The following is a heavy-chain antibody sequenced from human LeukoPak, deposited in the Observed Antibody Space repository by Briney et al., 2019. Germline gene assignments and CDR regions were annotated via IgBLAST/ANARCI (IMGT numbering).Heavy chain of an antibody. CDR1: GYTFTSYG. CDR2: ISAYNSNT. J-gene: IGHJ3*02. V-gene: IGHV1-18*01. D-gene: IGHD6-19*01. CDR3: AITSLIAVAGTRAFDI. Sequence: ASVKVSCKASGYTFTSYGISWVRQAPGQGLEWMGWISAYNSNTNYAQKLQGRVTMTIDTSTSTAYMELRSLRSDDTAVYYCAITSLIAVAGTRAFDIWGQGTMVTVSS.